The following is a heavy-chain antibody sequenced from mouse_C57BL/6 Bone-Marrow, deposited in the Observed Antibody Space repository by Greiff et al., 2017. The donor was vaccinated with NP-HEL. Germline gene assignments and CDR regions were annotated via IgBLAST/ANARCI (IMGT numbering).Heavy chain of an antibody. V-gene: IGHV5-2*01. Sequence: EVMLVESGGGLVQPGESLKLSCESNEYEFPSHDMSWVRKTPEKRLELVAAINSDGGSTYYPDTMERRFIISRDNTKKTLYLQMSSLRSEDTALYYCARHGYYDYDEGYFDVWGTGTTVTVSS. D-gene: IGHD2-4*01. CDR3: ARHGYYDYDEGYFDV. J-gene: IGHJ1*03. CDR2: INSDGGST. CDR1: EYEFPSHD.